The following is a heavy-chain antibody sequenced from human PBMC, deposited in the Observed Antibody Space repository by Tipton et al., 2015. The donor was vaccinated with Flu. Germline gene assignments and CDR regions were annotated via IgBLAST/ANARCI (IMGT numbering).Heavy chain of an antibody. D-gene: IGHD3-16*01. CDR3: AREWGDAFDI. J-gene: IGHJ3*02. CDR2: IYYSGSI. Sequence: TLSLTCTVSGASINSNFWSWIRQSPGKGLEWIGYIYYSGSISYNPSLKSRVTISVDTSKNQFSLKLSSVTAADTAVYYCAREWGDAFDIWGQGTMVTVSS. CDR1: GASINSNF. V-gene: IGHV4-59*01.